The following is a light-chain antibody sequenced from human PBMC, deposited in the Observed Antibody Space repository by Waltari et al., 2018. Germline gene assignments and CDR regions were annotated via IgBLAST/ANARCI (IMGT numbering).Light chain of an antibody. CDR2: RNT. Sequence: QSVPTQPPSASGTPGQRVSISCSGSSSTIASTFVSWYQQFPGSAPKLLIIRNTQRSSGVPDRFSASKSGTSASLAISGLRSDDEGYYYCASWDDSLSHWVFGGGTKVTVL. CDR3: ASWDDSLSHWV. J-gene: IGLJ3*02. CDR1: SSTIASTF. V-gene: IGLV1-47*01.